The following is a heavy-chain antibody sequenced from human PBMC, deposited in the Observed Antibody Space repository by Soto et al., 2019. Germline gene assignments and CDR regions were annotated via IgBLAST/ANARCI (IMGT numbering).Heavy chain of an antibody. V-gene: IGHV3-23*01. Sequence: GGSLRLSCAASGFTFSSYAMSWVRQAPGKGLEWVSAISGSGGSTYYADSVKGRFTISRDNSKNTLYLQMNSLRAEDTAVYYCAKDVNDYFLQDLYFDYWGQGTLVTVSS. CDR3: AKDVNDYFLQDLYFDY. CDR1: GFTFSSYA. D-gene: IGHD4-17*01. J-gene: IGHJ4*02. CDR2: ISGSGGST.